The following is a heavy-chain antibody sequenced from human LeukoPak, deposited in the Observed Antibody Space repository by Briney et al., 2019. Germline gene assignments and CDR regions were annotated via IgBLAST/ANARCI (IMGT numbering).Heavy chain of an antibody. CDR3: ARGIQLWHGAFDY. CDR2: INWNGGST. V-gene: IGHV3-20*04. CDR1: GFTFSSYG. Sequence: GGSLRLSCAASGFTFSSYGMSWVRQAPGKGLEWVSGINWNGGSTGYADSVKGRFTISRDNAKNSLYLQMNSLRAEDTALYYCARGIQLWHGAFDYWGQGTLVTVSS. D-gene: IGHD5-18*01. J-gene: IGHJ4*02.